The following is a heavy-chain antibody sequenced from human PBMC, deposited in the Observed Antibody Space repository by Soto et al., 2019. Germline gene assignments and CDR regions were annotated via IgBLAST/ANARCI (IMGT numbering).Heavy chain of an antibody. CDR2: IIPIFGTA. CDR1: GYTFTSYD. Sequence: VNVSCKASGYTFTSYDISWVRQAPGQGLEWMGGIIPIFGTANYAQKFQGRVTITADESTSTAYMELSSLRSEDTAVYYCARRVISSGWKELDAFDIWGQGTMVT. J-gene: IGHJ3*02. D-gene: IGHD6-19*01. V-gene: IGHV1-69*01. CDR3: ARRVISSGWKELDAFDI.